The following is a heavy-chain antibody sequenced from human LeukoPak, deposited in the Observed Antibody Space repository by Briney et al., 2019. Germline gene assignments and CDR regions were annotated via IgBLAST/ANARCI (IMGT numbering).Heavy chain of an antibody. CDR2: IYPGNSET. V-gene: IGHV5-51*01. J-gene: IGHJ4*02. D-gene: IGHD4-17*01. Sequence: GASLQISCKAAGDKFTNYWICCVLQLPGKNREWMTIIYPGNSETRYSPSFQGQVTISADKFIGTMYLQWSSLKASDTAMYYCARALRTGQGDYVPVLWGQGTLVIVSS. CDR1: GDKFTNYW. CDR3: ARALRTGQGDYVPVL.